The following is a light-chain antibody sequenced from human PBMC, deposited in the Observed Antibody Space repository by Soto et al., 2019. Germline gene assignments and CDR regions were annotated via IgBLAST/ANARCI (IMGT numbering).Light chain of an antibody. Sequence: QSALTQPASVSGSPGQSIAISCTGTSSDVGNYNYVSWYQHHPGKVPKLMIYEVSNRPSGISDRFSGSKSGNTASLTISGLQPDDEADYYCSSYASSSTIVFGGGTKLTLL. CDR2: EVS. J-gene: IGLJ2*01. CDR3: SSYASSSTIV. V-gene: IGLV2-14*01. CDR1: SSDVGNYNY.